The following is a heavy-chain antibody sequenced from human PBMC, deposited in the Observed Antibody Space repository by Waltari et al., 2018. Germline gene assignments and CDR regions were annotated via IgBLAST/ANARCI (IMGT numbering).Heavy chain of an antibody. CDR1: GGTFSSYA. CDR3: ARYSGSYSWDDAFDI. D-gene: IGHD1-26*01. Sequence: QVQLVQSGAEVKKPGSSVKVSCKASGGTFSSYAISWVRQAPGQGLEWMGGTIPILGIANYAKKFQGRVTITADESTSTAYMELSSLRSEDTAVYYCARYSGSYSWDDAFDIWGQGTMVTVSS. J-gene: IGHJ3*02. V-gene: IGHV1-69*04. CDR2: TIPILGIA.